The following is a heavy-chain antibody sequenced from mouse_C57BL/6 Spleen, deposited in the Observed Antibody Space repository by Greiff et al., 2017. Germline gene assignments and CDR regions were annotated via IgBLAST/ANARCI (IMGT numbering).Heavy chain of an antibody. J-gene: IGHJ2*01. V-gene: IGHV1-62-2*01. CDR3: ARHEELSSNRRVGYGGGFDY. D-gene: IGHD2-2*01. CDR1: GYTFTEYT. CDR2: FYPGSGSI. Sequence: VKLQESGAELVKPGASVKLSCKASGYTFTEYTIHWVKQRSGQGLEWIGWFYPGSGSIKYNEKFKDKATLTADKSSSTVYMELSRLTSEDSAVYFCARHEELSSNRRVGYGGGFDYWGQGTTLTVSS.